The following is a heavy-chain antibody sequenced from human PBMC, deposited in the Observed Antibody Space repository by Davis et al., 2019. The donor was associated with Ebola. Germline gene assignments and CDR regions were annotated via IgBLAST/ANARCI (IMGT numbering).Heavy chain of an antibody. CDR2: IYPGDSDT. Sequence: GGSLRLSCKGSGYSFTSYWIGWVRQMPGKGLEWMGIIYPGDSDTRYSPSFQGQVTISADKSISTAYLQWSSLKASDTAMYYRARLKWLRSSGPFDPWGQGTLVTVSS. CDR1: GYSFTSYW. J-gene: IGHJ5*02. D-gene: IGHD5-12*01. CDR3: ARLKWLRSSGPFDP. V-gene: IGHV5-51*01.